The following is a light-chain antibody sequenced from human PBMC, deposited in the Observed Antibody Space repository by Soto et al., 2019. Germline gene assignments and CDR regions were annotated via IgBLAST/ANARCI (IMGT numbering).Light chain of an antibody. CDR2: AAS. V-gene: IGKV1-39*01. J-gene: IGKJ5*01. Sequence: DIQMTQSPSSLSASVGDRVTITCRASQNISNYLNWYQQKPGKAPNLLIYAASTLQSGVPSRFSGSGSGTDFTLTISSLQPQDFATYYCQQSYSTSITFGQGTRLDI. CDR3: QQSYSTSIT. CDR1: QNISNY.